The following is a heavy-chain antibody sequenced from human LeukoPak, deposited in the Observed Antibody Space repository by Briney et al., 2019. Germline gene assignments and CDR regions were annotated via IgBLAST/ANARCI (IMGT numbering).Heavy chain of an antibody. V-gene: IGHV3-9*01. J-gene: IGHJ4*02. CDR1: GFTFDDYA. D-gene: IGHD3-22*01. CDR2: ISWNSGSI. CDR3: AKGDSSGYLVDY. Sequence: GGSLRLSCAASGFTFDDYAMHWVRQAPGKGLEWVSGISWNSGSIGYADSVKGRFTISRDNAKNSLYLQMNSLRAGDTALYYCAKGDSSGYLVDYWGQGTLVTVSS.